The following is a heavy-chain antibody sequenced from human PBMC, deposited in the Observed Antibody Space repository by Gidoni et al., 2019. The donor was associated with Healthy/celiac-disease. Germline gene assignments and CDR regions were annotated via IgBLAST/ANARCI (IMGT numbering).Heavy chain of an antibody. CDR2: INHSGST. V-gene: IGHV4-34*01. D-gene: IGHD3-3*01. CDR1: GGSFSGYY. CDR3: ARGPRITIFGVVINPAVDV. Sequence: QVQLQQWGAGLLKPSETLSLTCAVYGGSFSGYYWSWLRQPPGKGLEWIGEINHSGSTNYNPSLKSRVTISVDTSKNQFSLKLSSVTAADTAVYYCARGPRITIFGVVINPAVDVWGQGTTVTVSS. J-gene: IGHJ6*02.